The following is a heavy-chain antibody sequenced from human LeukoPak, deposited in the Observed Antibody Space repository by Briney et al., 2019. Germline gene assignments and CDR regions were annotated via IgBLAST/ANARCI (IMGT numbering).Heavy chain of an antibody. D-gene: IGHD3-16*02. V-gene: IGHV4-34*01. CDR3: XXGRPQKYYDYVWGSYRSPFDY. J-gene: IGHJ4*02. Sequence: PSETLSLTCAVYGGSFSGYYWSWIRQPPGKGLEWIGEINHSGSTNYNPSLKSRVTISVDTSKNQFSLKLSSVTAADTAVYYCXXGRPQKYYDYVWGSYRSPFDYWGQGTLVTVSS. CDR1: GGSFSGYY. CDR2: INHSGST.